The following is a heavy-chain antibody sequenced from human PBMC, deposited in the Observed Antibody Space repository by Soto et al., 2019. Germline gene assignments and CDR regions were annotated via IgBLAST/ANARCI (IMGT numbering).Heavy chain of an antibody. D-gene: IGHD3-9*01. J-gene: IGHJ3*02. CDR2: IYYSGST. Sequence: SETLSLTCTVSGGSISSGGYYWSWIRQHPGKGLEWIGYIYYSGSTYYNPSLKSRVTISVDTSKNQFSLKLSSVTAADTAVYYFAGVRYFDWLPPDAFDIWGQGTMVTVSS. CDR1: GGSISSGGYY. V-gene: IGHV4-31*03. CDR3: AGVRYFDWLPPDAFDI.